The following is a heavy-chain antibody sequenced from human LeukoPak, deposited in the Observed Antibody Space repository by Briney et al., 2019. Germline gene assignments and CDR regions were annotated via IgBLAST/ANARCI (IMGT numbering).Heavy chain of an antibody. D-gene: IGHD3-9*01. CDR3: ARDVEYYDILTGYYQKSGYFDY. J-gene: IGHJ4*02. CDR1: GFTFSNYE. V-gene: IGHV3-21*01. Sequence: GGSLRLSCAASGFTFSNYEMNWVRQAPGKGLEWVSPMSSSSSYIYYADSVKGRFTISRDNAKNSLYLQMNSLRAEDTAVYYCARDVEYYDILTGYYQKSGYFDYWGQGTLVTVSS. CDR2: MSSSSSYI.